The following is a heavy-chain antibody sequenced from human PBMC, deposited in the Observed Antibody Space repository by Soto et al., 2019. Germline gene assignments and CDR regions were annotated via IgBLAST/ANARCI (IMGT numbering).Heavy chain of an antibody. D-gene: IGHD2-15*01. Sequence: EVQLVEPGGGLIKPGGSLRLPCAASGLTFVSNYMTWVGQAPGKGLEWVSVIYSGGSTNYADSVKGRFTISRDNSKNTLYLQMNSLRAEDTAVYYCARLPVAGFDYWGQGTLVTVSS. CDR2: IYSGGST. CDR3: ARLPVAGFDY. V-gene: IGHV3-53*01. CDR1: GLTFVSNY. J-gene: IGHJ4*02.